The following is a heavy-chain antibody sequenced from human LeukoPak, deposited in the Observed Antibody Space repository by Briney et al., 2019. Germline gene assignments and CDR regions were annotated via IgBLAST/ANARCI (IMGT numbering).Heavy chain of an antibody. CDR1: GYTFTGYY. Sequence: GASVKVSCKASGYTFTGYYMHWVRQAPGQGLGWMGWINPNSGGTNYAQKFQGRVTMTRDTSISTAYMELSRLRSDDTAVYYCARCGSYNYYYGMDVWGQGTTVTVSS. CDR2: INPNSGGT. CDR3: ARCGSYNYYYGMDV. J-gene: IGHJ6*02. V-gene: IGHV1-2*02. D-gene: IGHD1-26*01.